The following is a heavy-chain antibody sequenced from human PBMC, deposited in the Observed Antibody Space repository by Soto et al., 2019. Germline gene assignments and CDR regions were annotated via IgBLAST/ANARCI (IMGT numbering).Heavy chain of an antibody. CDR3: ARALEGYSSSWYLGY. CDR2: ISAYNGNT. J-gene: IGHJ4*02. D-gene: IGHD6-13*01. CDR1: GYTFTSYG. Sequence: ASVKVSCKASGYTFTSYGISWVRQAPGQGLEWMGWISAYNGNTNYAQKLQGRVNMTTDTSTSTAYMELRSLRSDDTAVYYCARALEGYSSSWYLGYWGQGTLVTVSS. V-gene: IGHV1-18*01.